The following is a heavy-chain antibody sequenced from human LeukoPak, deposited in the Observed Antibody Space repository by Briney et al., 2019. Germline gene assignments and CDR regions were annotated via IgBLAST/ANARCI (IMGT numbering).Heavy chain of an antibody. CDR1: GYTLTELS. CDR2: INPNSGGT. CDR3: AREDSSGWYPD. Sequence: GASVKVSCKVSGYTLTELSMHWVRQAPGQGLEWMGWINPNSGGTNYAQKFQGRVPMTRDTSISTAYMELSRLRSDDTAVYYCAREDSSGWYPDWGQGTLVTVSS. V-gene: IGHV1-2*02. J-gene: IGHJ4*02. D-gene: IGHD6-19*01.